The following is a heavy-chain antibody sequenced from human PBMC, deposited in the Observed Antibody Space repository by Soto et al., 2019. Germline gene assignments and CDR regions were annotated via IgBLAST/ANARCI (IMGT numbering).Heavy chain of an antibody. V-gene: IGHV1-2*04. CDR1: GYTFTGYY. D-gene: IGHD2-21*02. J-gene: IGHJ1*01. Sequence: ASVKVSCKASGYTFTGYYMHWVRQAPGQGLEWMGWINPNSGGTNYAQKFQGWVTMTRDTSISTAYMELSRLRSDDTAVYYCARDIVVVTAPSVGYFQHWGQGTLVTVSS. CDR3: ARDIVVVTAPSVGYFQH. CDR2: INPNSGGT.